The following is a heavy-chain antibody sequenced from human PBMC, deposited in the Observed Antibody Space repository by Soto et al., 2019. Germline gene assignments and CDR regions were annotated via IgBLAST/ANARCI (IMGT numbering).Heavy chain of an antibody. J-gene: IGHJ4*02. CDR2: IIPIFGTA. Sequence: SVKVSCKASGGTFSSYAISWVRQAPGQGLEWMGGIIPIFGTANYAQKFQGRVTITADESTSTAYTELSSLRSEDTAVYYCARSMGGGSSATVYWGQGTLVTVSS. CDR3: ARSMGGGSSATVY. D-gene: IGHD2-15*01. CDR1: GGTFSSYA. V-gene: IGHV1-69*13.